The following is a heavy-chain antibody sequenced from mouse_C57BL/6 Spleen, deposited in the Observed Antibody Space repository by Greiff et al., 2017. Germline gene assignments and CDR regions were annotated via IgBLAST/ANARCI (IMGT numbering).Heavy chain of an antibody. Sequence: QVQLQQPGAELVKPGASVKMSCKASGYTFTSYWITWVKQRPGQGLEWIGDIYPGSGSTNYNEKFKSKATLTVDPSSSTAYMQRSSLTSEDAAVYYCARRAYSSSYFDYWGQGTTLTVSS. V-gene: IGHV1-55*01. CDR3: ARRAYSSSYFDY. CDR2: IYPGSGST. CDR1: GYTFTSYW. D-gene: IGHD1-1*01. J-gene: IGHJ2*01.